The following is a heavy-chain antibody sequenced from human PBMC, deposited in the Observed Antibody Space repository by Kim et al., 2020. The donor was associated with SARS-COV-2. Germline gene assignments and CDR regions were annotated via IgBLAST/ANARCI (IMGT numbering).Heavy chain of an antibody. V-gene: IGHV1-3*01. CDR3: ARSGATVTWNWFDP. CDR2: INAGNGNT. D-gene: IGHD5-12*01. J-gene: IGHJ5*02. Sequence: ASVKVSCKASGYTFTSYAMHWVRQAPGQRLEWMGWINAGNGNTKYSQKFQGRVTITRDTSASTAYMELSSLRSEDTAVYYCARSGATVTWNWFDPWGQGTLVTVSS. CDR1: GYTFTSYA.